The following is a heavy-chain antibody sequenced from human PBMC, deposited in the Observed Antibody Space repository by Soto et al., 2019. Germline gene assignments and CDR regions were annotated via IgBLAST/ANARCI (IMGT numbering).Heavy chain of an antibody. D-gene: IGHD1-26*01. V-gene: IGHV3-7*04. CDR3: ARGWGLDP. CDR1: GFTFNSYW. CDR2: IKQDGSEK. Sequence: EVQLVESGGGLVQPGGSLRLSCAASGFTFNSYWMTWVRQAPGKGLEWVANIKQDGSEKYYVDSVKGRFTISRDYAKNSLYLQMRSRRAEATAVYYCARGWGLDPWGQGTLVTVSS. J-gene: IGHJ5*02.